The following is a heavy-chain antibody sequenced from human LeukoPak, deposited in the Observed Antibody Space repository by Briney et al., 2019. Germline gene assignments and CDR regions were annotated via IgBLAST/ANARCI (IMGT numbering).Heavy chain of an antibody. J-gene: IGHJ5*02. Sequence: PSETLSLTCTVSGGSISSGSYYWSWIRQPAGKGLEWIGRIYTSGSTNYNPSLKSRVTISVDTSKNQFSLKLSSVTAADTAVYYCAGVGLCGWFDPWGQGTLVTVSS. CDR3: AGVGLCGWFDP. CDR1: GGSISSGSYY. CDR2: IYTSGST. V-gene: IGHV4-61*02. D-gene: IGHD3-10*02.